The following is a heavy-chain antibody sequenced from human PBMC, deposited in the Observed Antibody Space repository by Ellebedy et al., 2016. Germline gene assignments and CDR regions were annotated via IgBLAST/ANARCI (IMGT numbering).Heavy chain of an antibody. CDR1: GYTFTSYA. CDR3: ASDSYYGSGSHRYYYYGMDV. J-gene: IGHJ6*02. V-gene: IGHV1-3*01. Sequence: ASVKVSXXASGYTFTSYAMHWVRQAPGQRLEWMGWINAGNGNTKYSQKFQGRVTITRDTSASTAYMELSSLRSEDTAVYYCASDSYYGSGSHRYYYYGMDVWGQGTTVTVSS. D-gene: IGHD3-10*01. CDR2: INAGNGNT.